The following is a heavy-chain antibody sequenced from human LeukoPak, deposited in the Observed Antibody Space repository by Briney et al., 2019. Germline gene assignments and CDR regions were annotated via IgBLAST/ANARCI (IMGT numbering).Heavy chain of an antibody. D-gene: IGHD6-19*01. J-gene: IGHJ3*02. CDR2: IYYSGST. CDR1: GGSISSSSYY. V-gene: IGHV4-39*07. CDR3: AREGSSGWYGTGAFDI. Sequence: SETLSLTCTVSGGSISSSSYYWVWLRQPPGKGLEWIGSIYYSGSTYYNPSLKSRVTISVDTSKNQFSLKLSSVTAADTAVYYCAREGSSGWYGTGAFDIWGQGTMVTVSS.